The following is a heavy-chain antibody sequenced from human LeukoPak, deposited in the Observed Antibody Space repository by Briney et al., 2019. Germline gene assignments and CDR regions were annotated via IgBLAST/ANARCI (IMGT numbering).Heavy chain of an antibody. CDR1: GDSVSSNSAA. Sequence: SQTLSLTCAISGDSVSSNSAAWNWIRQSPSKGLEWLGRTYYRANWYNDYAASVKSRITINPDTSMNLFSLQLNSVTAEDTAVYYCAKARGTNWGLDCWGQGTLVTVSS. J-gene: IGHJ4*02. CDR2: TYYRANWYN. V-gene: IGHV6-1*01. CDR3: AKARGTNWGLDC. D-gene: IGHD7-27*01.